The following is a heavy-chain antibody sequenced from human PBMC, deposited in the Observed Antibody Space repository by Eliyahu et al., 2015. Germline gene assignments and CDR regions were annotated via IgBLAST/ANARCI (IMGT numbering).Heavy chain of an antibody. CDR3: AREVGGNGAYGMDV. J-gene: IGHJ6*02. Sequence: EVQLVESGGGLIQPGGSLKLSCAASGFSVSTNYMTWVRQAPGKGLEWVSGIYSGGATQYSESIKGRFIISRDTFKNTVSLQMNSLRAEDTAVYYCAREVGGNGAYGMDVWGHGTTVTVSS. V-gene: IGHV3-53*01. CDR2: IYSGGAT. D-gene: IGHD1-1*01. CDR1: GFSVSTNY.